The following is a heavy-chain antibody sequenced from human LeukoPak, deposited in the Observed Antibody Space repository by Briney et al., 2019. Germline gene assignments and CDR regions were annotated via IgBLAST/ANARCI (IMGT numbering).Heavy chain of an antibody. CDR2: IYYSGST. J-gene: IGHJ3*02. CDR1: GGSISSYY. D-gene: IGHD6-13*01. Sequence: KPSETLSLTCTVSGGSISSYYWSWIRQPPGKGLECIGYIYYSGSTNYNPSLKSRVTISVDTSKNQFSLKLSSVTAADTAVYYCARVGIAAAGGAFDIWGQGTMVTVSS. V-gene: IGHV4-59*01. CDR3: ARVGIAAAGGAFDI.